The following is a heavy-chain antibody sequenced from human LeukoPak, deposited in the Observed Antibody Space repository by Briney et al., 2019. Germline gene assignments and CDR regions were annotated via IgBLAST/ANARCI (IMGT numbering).Heavy chain of an antibody. CDR2: ISAPNDIT. Sequence: ASVKVSCKASGYTFTNYGLTWVRQAPGQGLEWMGWISAPNDITNYAQNLRGRVTMTTDTSTSTAYMELRSLRSDDTAVYYCAREGYCSNGVCYSNTYYFDYWGQGTLVTVSS. CDR3: AREGYCSNGVCYSNTYYFDY. J-gene: IGHJ4*02. V-gene: IGHV1-18*01. CDR1: GYTFTNYG. D-gene: IGHD2-8*01.